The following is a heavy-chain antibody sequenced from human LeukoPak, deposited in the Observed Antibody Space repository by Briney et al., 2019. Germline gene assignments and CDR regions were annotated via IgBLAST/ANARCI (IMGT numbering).Heavy chain of an antibody. V-gene: IGHV3-30*03. CDR3: ARGPERTGVGTRYYYDMDV. CDR2: ISYDGSNK. CDR1: GFTFNSFG. Sequence: GGSLRLSCAASGFTFNSFGMHWVRQAPGKGLEWVAVISYDGSNKYYADSVKGRFTISRDNSKNTLYLQMNSLRAEDTAVYYCARGPERTGVGTRYYYDMDVWGQGTTVTVSS. J-gene: IGHJ6*02. D-gene: IGHD2-8*01.